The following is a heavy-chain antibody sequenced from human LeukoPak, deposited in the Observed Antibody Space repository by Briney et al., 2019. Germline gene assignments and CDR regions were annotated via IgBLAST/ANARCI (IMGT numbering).Heavy chain of an antibody. CDR2: IYPGDSDT. V-gene: IGHV5-51*01. Sequence: GESLQISCKGSGYIFTNYWIAWVRQMPGKGLEWMGLIYPGDSDTRYSPSFEGQVTISADKSISTASLQWSSLKASDTAMYYCARRLASSKGFDYWGQGTLVTVSS. D-gene: IGHD6-13*01. J-gene: IGHJ4*02. CDR3: ARRLASSKGFDY. CDR1: GYIFTNYW.